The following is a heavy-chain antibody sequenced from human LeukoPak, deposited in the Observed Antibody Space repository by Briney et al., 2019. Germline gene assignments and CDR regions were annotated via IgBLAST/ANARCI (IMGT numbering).Heavy chain of an antibody. CDR1: GITVSTNY. V-gene: IGHV3-66*04. Sequence: GGSLRLSCAASGITVSTNYMSWVRQAPGKGLEWVSIIYSGGATYYADSVKGRFTISRENSKNTLWLQMNSLRAEDTAVYYCARLHYDVLTGPFDYWGQGTLVTVSS. D-gene: IGHD3-9*01. CDR2: IYSGGAT. J-gene: IGHJ4*02. CDR3: ARLHYDVLTGPFDY.